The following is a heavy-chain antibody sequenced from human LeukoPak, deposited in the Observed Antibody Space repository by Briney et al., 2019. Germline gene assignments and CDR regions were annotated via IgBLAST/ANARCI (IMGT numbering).Heavy chain of an antibody. D-gene: IGHD6-13*01. J-gene: IGHJ6*02. CDR2: MNPNSGNT. CDR3: ARQYSSSWYYMNYYYGMDV. V-gene: IGHV1-8*01. CDR1: GYTFTSYD. Sequence: ASVKVSCKASGYTFTSYDINWVRQATGQGLEWMGWMNPNSGNTGYAQKFQGRVTMTRNTSISTAYMELSSLRSEDTAVCYCARQYSSSWYYMNYYYGMDVWGQGTTVTVSS.